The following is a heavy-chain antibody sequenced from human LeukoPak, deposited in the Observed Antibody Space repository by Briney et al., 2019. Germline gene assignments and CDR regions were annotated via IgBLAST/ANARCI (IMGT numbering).Heavy chain of an antibody. CDR1: GFTFSSYS. CDR2: ISSSSSYI. Sequence: PGGSLRLSCAASGFTFSSYSMNWVRQAPGKGLEWVSSISSSSSYIYYADSVKGRFTISRDNAKNSLYLQMNSLRAEDTAVYYCASGVIAVAGIGVDYRGQGTLVTVSS. J-gene: IGHJ4*02. D-gene: IGHD6-19*01. CDR3: ASGVIAVAGIGVDY. V-gene: IGHV3-21*04.